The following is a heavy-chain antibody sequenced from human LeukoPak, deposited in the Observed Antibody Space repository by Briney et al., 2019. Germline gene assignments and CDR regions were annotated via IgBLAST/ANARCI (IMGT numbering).Heavy chain of an antibody. CDR2: ISISGSTM. Sequence: GGSLRLSCVTSGFTYFTHPMNWVRQAPGKGLEWVSYISISGSTMYYADSVRGRFTISRDNAKNSVYLQMDSLRADDTAVYYCVRDRFDYALDYWGQGALVTVSS. V-gene: IGHV3-48*03. D-gene: IGHD4-17*01. CDR3: VRDRFDYALDY. CDR1: GFTYFTHP. J-gene: IGHJ4*02.